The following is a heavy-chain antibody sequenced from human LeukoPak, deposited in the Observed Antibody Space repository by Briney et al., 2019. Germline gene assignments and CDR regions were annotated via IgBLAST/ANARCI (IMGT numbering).Heavy chain of an antibody. Sequence: GGSLKISCQGAGYRFTNYWIGWVRQMPGKGLEWMGIIYPGDSPSFQGQVTISVDKSISTAYLQWSSLTASDTAMYYCARHRGAPGPADYWGQGTLVTVSS. CDR2: IYPG. V-gene: IGHV5-51*01. D-gene: IGHD3-10*01. CDR1: GYRFTNYW. J-gene: IGHJ4*02. CDR3: ARHRGAPGPADY.